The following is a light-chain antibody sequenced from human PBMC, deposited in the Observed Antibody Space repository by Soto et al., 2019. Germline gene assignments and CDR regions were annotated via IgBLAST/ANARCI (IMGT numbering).Light chain of an antibody. V-gene: IGKV3-20*01. CDR1: QSVSSTY. CDR2: GAS. CDR3: QQYESSPTT. J-gene: IGKJ4*01. Sequence: EIVLTQSPGTLSLSPGERATLSCRASQSVSSTYLAWYQQKPGQAPRLPIYGASSRATGIPDRFSGSGSGTDCKLTISRLEPEDFAVYYCQQYESSPTTFGGGTKVEIK.